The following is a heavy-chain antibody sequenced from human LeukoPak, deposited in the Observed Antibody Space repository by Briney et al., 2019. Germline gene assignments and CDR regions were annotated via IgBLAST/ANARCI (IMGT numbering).Heavy chain of an antibody. V-gene: IGHV7-4-1*02. CDR1: GCTFTGYY. D-gene: IGHD5-24*01. CDR3: ARDGYRFDY. CDR2: INTNTGNP. Sequence: ASVKVSCKASGCTFTGYYMHWVRQAPGQGLEWMGWINTNTGNPTYAQGFTGRFVFSLDTSVSTAYLQISSLKAEDTAVYYCARDGYRFDYWGQGTLVTVSS. J-gene: IGHJ4*02.